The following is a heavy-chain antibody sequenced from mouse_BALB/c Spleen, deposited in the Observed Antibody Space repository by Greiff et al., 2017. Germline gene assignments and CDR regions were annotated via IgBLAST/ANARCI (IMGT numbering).Heavy chain of an antibody. CDR1: GYTFTSYW. J-gene: IGHJ2*01. CDR3: AREDYAGGY. Sequence: QVQLKESGAELAKPGASVKMSCKASGYTFTSYWMHWVKQRPGQGLEWIGYINPSTGYTEYNQKFKDKATLTADKSSSTAYMQLSSLTSEDSAVYYCAREDYAGGYWGQGTTRTVSS. CDR2: INPSTGYT. D-gene: IGHD1-1*02. V-gene: IGHV1-7*01.